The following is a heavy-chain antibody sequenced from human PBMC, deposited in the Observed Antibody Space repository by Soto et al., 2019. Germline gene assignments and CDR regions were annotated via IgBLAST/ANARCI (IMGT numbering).Heavy chain of an antibody. Sequence: GGSLRLSXAASGFTFSSYAMHWVRQAPGKGLEWVAVISYDGSNKYYADSVKGRFTISRDNSKNTLYLQMNSLRAEDTAVYYCARISLALYYFDYWGQGTLVTVS. V-gene: IGHV3-30-3*01. CDR3: ARISLALYYFDY. CDR2: ISYDGSNK. D-gene: IGHD2-15*01. J-gene: IGHJ4*02. CDR1: GFTFSSYA.